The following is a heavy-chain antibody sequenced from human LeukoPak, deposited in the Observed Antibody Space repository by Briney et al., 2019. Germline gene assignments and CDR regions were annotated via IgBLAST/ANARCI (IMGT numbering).Heavy chain of an antibody. J-gene: IGHJ4*02. D-gene: IGHD3-10*01. CDR2: IKSKGDGETT. CDR3: TTDLGITMIRGVIVF. CDR1: GFTFTNAW. V-gene: IGHV3-15*01. Sequence: PGESLRLSCAASGFTFTNAWISWVRQAPGKGLEWVGRIKSKGDGETTDYAAPVKGRFTMSRDDSKATLYLQMNSLKPEDTAVYFCTTDLGITMIRGVIVFWGQGTLVTVSS.